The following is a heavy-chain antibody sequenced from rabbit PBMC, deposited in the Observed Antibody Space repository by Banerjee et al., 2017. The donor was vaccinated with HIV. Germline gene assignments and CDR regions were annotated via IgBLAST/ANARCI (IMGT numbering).Heavy chain of an antibody. CDR1: GFDFSSNA. D-gene: IGHD4-1*01. J-gene: IGHJ4*01. CDR2: IGTSSGST. CDR3: ARDLAGVIGWNFNL. V-gene: IGHV1S45*01. Sequence: QQQLEESGGGLVKPEGSLTLTCKASGFDFSSNAMCWVRQAPGKGLEWIGCIGTSSGSTWYASWAKGRFTISKTSATTVTLQMTSLTAADTATYFCARDLAGVIGWNFNLWGPGTLVTVS.